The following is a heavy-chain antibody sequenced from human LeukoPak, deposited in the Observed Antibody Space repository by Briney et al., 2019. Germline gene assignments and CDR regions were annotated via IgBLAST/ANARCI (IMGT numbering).Heavy chain of an antibody. J-gene: IGHJ4*02. CDR1: GGSISSYY. Sequence: SETLSLTCTVSGGSISSYYWGWIRQPPRKGLEWIGSIYYSGSTYYNPSLKSRVTISVDTSKNQFSLKLSSVTAADTAVYYCARHVSAAYGYWGQGTLVTVSS. D-gene: IGHD3-16*01. V-gene: IGHV4-39*01. CDR2: IYYSGST. CDR3: ARHVSAAYGY.